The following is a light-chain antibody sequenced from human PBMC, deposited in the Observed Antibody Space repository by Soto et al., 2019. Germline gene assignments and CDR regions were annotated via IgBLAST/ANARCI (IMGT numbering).Light chain of an antibody. CDR1: NIGDKA. CDR2: YDF. J-gene: IGLJ2*01. CDR3: QVWDTTNDHPI. V-gene: IGLV3-21*04. Sequence: SYVLTQRPSVSVAPEKTARITCGGDNIGDKAVHWYQRRPGQAPVLVIYYDFERPSGIHERFSGSNSGNTATLTISRVEAGDEADYYCQVWDTTNDHPIFGGGTKLTVL.